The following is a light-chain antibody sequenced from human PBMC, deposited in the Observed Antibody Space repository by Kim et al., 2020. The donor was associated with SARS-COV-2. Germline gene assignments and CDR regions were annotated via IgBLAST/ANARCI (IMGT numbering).Light chain of an antibody. CDR3: QQYYSIPLT. V-gene: IGKV4-1*01. CDR1: QSVLLSSNNKNY. Sequence: DIVMTQSPDSLAVSLGERATINCKSSQSVLLSSNNKNYLAWYQQKPGQPPKLLITWASTRESGVPDRFSGSGSGTDFTLTISSLQAEDVAVYYCQQYYSIPLTFGGGTKVDIK. CDR2: WAS. J-gene: IGKJ4*01.